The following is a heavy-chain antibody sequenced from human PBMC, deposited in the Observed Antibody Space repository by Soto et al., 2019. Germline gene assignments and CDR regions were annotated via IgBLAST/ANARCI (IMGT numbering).Heavy chain of an antibody. D-gene: IGHD6-13*01. J-gene: IGHJ3*02. CDR2: ISYDGSNK. V-gene: IGHV3-30*18. CDR3: AKASPKGYSSSWYAFDI. Sequence: GGSLRLSCAASGFTFSSYGMHWVRQAPGKGLEWVAVISYDGSNKYYADSVKGRFTISRDNSKNTLYLQMNSLRAEDTAVYYCAKASPKGYSSSWYAFDIWGQGTMVTVSS. CDR1: GFTFSSYG.